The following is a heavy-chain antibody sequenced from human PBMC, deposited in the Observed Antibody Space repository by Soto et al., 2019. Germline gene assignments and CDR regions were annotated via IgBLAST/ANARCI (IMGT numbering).Heavy chain of an antibody. Sequence: EVQLVESGGGLVQPGRSLRLSCAASGFTFDDYAMHWVRQAPGKGLEWVSGISWNRGSIGYADSVKGRFTISRDNAKNSLYLQMNSLRAEDTALYYCAMRKGRVAVAGVDYWGQGTLVTVSS. D-gene: IGHD6-19*01. V-gene: IGHV3-9*01. CDR2: ISWNRGSI. CDR1: GFTFDDYA. J-gene: IGHJ4*02. CDR3: AMRKGRVAVAGVDY.